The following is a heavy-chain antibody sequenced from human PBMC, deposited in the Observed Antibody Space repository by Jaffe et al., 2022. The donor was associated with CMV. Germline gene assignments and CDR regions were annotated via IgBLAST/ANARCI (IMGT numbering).Heavy chain of an antibody. D-gene: IGHD6-13*01. CDR2: INSDGSST. CDR1: GFTFSSYW. CDR3: ASSSWDYYYYGMDV. V-gene: IGHV3-74*01. Sequence: EVQLVESGGGLVQPGGSLRLSCAASGFTFSSYWMHWVRQAPGKGLVWVSRINSDGSSTSYADSVKGRFTISRDNAKNTLYLQMNSLRAEDTAVYYCASSSWDYYYYGMDVWGQGTTVTVSS. J-gene: IGHJ6*02.